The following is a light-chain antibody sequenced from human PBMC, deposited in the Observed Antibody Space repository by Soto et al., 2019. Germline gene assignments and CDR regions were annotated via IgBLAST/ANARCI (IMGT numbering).Light chain of an antibody. CDR3: QQYGALPPT. CDR1: QSVVNYQ. J-gene: IGKJ1*01. Sequence: EVVLTQSPGTLSLSPGERATLSCRTSQSVVNYQLAWYRQKPGQAPRLLIYNTFHRATGIPDRFSGTGSETDFTLTIIRLEPEDFAVYHCQQYGALPPTFGQGTRVEIK. V-gene: IGKV3-20*01. CDR2: NTF.